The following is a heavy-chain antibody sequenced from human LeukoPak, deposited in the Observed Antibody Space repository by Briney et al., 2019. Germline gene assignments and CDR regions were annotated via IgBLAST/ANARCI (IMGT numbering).Heavy chain of an antibody. J-gene: IGHJ6*03. V-gene: IGHV3-7*01. CDR3: ARIKGYYYYYMDV. CDR1: GFTFSSYW. Sequence: GGSLRLSCAASGFTFSSYWMSWVRQAPGKGLEWVANIKQDGSEKYYVDSVKGRFTISRDNAKNSLYLQMNSLRAEDTAVYYCARIKGYYYYYMDVWGKGTTVTVSS. CDR2: IKQDGSEK.